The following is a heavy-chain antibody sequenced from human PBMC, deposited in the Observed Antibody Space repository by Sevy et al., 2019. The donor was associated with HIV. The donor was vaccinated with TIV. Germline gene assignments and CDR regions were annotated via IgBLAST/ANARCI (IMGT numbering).Heavy chain of an antibody. D-gene: IGHD4-17*01. V-gene: IGHV3-13*01. J-gene: IGHJ4*02. CDR2: IGTAGDT. Sequence: GGSLRLSCAASGFTFSSYDMHWVRQATGKGLEWVSAIGTAGDTYYPGSVKGRFTISRENAKNSLYLQMNSLRAGDTAVYYCARGFTYGDHGGGCFDYWGQGTLVTVSS. CDR1: GFTFSSYD. CDR3: ARGFTYGDHGGGCFDY.